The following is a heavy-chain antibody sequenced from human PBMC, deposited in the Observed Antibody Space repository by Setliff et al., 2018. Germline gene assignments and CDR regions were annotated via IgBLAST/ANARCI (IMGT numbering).Heavy chain of an antibody. D-gene: IGHD3-9*01. Sequence: GGSLRLSCAASGITFSSYAMHWVRQAPGKGLEWVAVISYDGINKYYADSVKGRFTISRDNSKNTLYLQMNSLRPEDTAVYYCAKDTHYYSNTGYYCFDYWGQGALVTVSS. CDR1: GITFSSYA. CDR2: ISYDGINK. CDR3: AKDTHYYSNTGYYCFDY. J-gene: IGHJ4*02. V-gene: IGHV3-30*01.